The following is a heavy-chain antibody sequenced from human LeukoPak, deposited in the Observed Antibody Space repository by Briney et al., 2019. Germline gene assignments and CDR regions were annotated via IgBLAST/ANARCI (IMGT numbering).Heavy chain of an antibody. V-gene: IGHV3-30*03. Sequence: GGSLRLSCAASGFTFSSYAMNWVRQAPGKGLEWVAVISYDGSNKYYADSVKGRFTVSRDNAKNSLFLQMNSLRAEDTAIYYCVRDYVWGTSESDYWGQGILVTVSS. J-gene: IGHJ4*02. CDR1: GFTFSSYA. D-gene: IGHD3-16*01. CDR3: VRDYVWGTSESDY. CDR2: ISYDGSNK.